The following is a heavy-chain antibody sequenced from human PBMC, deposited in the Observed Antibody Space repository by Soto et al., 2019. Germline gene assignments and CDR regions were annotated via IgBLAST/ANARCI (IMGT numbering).Heavy chain of an antibody. J-gene: IGHJ6*03. CDR1: GGSFSGYY. Sequence: QVQLQQWGAGLLKPSETLSLTCAVYGGSFSGYYWSWIRQPPGKGLEWIGEINHSGSTNYNPSLKSRVTISVDTYKNQFSLKLSSVTAADTAVYYCARESNDTPRGLYYYYYMDVWGKGTTVTVSS. CDR2: INHSGST. CDR3: ARESNDTPRGLYYYYYMDV. D-gene: IGHD3-9*01. V-gene: IGHV4-34*01.